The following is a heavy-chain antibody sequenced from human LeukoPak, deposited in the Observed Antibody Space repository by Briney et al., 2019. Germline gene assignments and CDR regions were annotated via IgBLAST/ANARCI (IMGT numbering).Heavy chain of an antibody. J-gene: IGHJ5*02. Sequence: GSLRLSCAASGFTFSNYAMNWVRQAPGKGLEWVSAITGSGETTYYADSVKGRFTISRDNSKNTLYLQMNSLRAEDTAMYYCAKDDPSYYDSRGYYRDPWGQGTLVTVSS. CDR2: ITGSGETT. D-gene: IGHD3-22*01. V-gene: IGHV3-23*01. CDR3: AKDDPSYYDSRGYYRDP. CDR1: GFTFSNYA.